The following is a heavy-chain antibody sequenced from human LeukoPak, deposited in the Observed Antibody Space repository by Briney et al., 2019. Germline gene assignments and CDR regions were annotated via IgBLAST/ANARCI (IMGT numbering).Heavy chain of an antibody. D-gene: IGHD4/OR15-4a*01. V-gene: IGHV3-30*18. J-gene: IGHJ4*02. CDR2: ISYDGSNK. Sequence: GGSLRLSCAASGFTFSSYGMHWVRQAPGKGLEWVAVISYDGSNKYYADSVKGRFTISRDNSKNTLYLQMNSLRAEDTAVHYCAKDPRTNDYADYWGQGTLVTVSS. CDR1: GFTFSSYG. CDR3: AKDPRTNDYADY.